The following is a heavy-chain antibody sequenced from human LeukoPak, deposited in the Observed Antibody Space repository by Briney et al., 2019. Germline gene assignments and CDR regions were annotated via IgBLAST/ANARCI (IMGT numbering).Heavy chain of an antibody. CDR3: ARDFNGDYVY. J-gene: IGHJ4*02. Sequence: GGSLRLSCAASGFTPSSYSMNWVRQAPGKGLEWVSSISSGSSYIYYADSVKGRFTISRDNAKNSLYLQMNSLRAEDTAVYYCARDFNGDYVYWGQGTLVTVSS. V-gene: IGHV3-21*01. D-gene: IGHD4-17*01. CDR2: ISSGSSYI. CDR1: GFTPSSYS.